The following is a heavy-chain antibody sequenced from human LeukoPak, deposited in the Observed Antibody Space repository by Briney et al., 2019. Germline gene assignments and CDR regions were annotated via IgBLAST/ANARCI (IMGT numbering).Heavy chain of an antibody. D-gene: IGHD3-10*01. CDR1: GGTFSTYA. CDR3: ARGLYRDGHRWTYYYGSGSYYHYGMDV. Sequence: GASVKVSCKASGGTFSTYAISWVRQAPGQGLEWMGGIIPIFDTANYAQKFQGRVTITRNTSISTAYMELSSLRSEDTAVYYCARGLYRDGHRWTYYYGSGSYYHYGMDVWGQGTTVTVSS. CDR2: IIPIFDTA. J-gene: IGHJ6*02. V-gene: IGHV1-69*05.